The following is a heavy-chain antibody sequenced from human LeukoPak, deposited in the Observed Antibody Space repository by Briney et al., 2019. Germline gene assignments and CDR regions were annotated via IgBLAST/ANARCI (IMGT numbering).Heavy chain of an antibody. Sequence: SETLSLTCAVSGGSISSSSWWSWVRQPPGKGLEWIGEIYHSGSTNYNPSLKSRVTISVDKSKNQFSLKLSSVTAADTVVYYCASYYGSGRISDYWGQGTLVTVSS. V-gene: IGHV4-4*02. J-gene: IGHJ4*02. CDR3: ASYYGSGRISDY. D-gene: IGHD3-10*01. CDR1: GGSISSSSW. CDR2: IYHSGST.